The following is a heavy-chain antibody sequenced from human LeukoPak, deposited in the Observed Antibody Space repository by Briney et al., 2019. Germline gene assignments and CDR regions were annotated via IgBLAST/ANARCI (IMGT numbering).Heavy chain of an antibody. CDR3: ASARLYSSSWYCYFDY. D-gene: IGHD6-13*01. V-gene: IGHV3-48*03. J-gene: IGHJ4*02. Sequence: GGSLRLSCAASGMSFSSYEMNLVRQAPGKGLEWVSYISSGGTTIYYADSVKGRFTISRDNAKNSLYLQMNNLGAEDTAVYYCASARLYSSSWYCYFDYWGRGTLVTVSS. CDR2: ISSGGTTI. CDR1: GMSFSSYE.